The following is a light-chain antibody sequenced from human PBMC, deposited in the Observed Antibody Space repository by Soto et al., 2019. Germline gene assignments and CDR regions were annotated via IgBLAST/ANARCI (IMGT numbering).Light chain of an antibody. CDR3: QQYNNYPWT. CDR1: QDIRKD. V-gene: IGKV1D-13*01. Sequence: AIQMTQSPSSLSASVGDRVTITCRASQDIRKDLAWYQQKPGKAPQILISDASSLQSGVPSRFSGSGSGTEFTLTIYSLQPDDFAAYYCQQYNNYPWTFGQGTKVDI. CDR2: DAS. J-gene: IGKJ1*01.